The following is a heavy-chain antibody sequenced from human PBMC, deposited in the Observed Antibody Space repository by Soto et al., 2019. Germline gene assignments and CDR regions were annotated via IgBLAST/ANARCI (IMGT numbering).Heavy chain of an antibody. CDR2: INPSGGST. Sequence: ASVKVSCKASGYAFTTHYMQWVRQAPGQGLEWMGIINPSGGSTAYAQQFQGGVTVTSDTSTSTVYMEMSSLRSEDTAVYYCASGGIAAGGLDYWGQGTLVTVSS. J-gene: IGHJ4*02. CDR3: ASGGIAAGGLDY. V-gene: IGHV1-46*01. CDR1: GYAFTTHY. D-gene: IGHD6-13*01.